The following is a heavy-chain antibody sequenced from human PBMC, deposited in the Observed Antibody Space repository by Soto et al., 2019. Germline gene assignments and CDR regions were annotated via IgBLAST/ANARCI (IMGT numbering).Heavy chain of an antibody. CDR1: GYTFTSYA. CDR2: INAGNGNT. J-gene: IGHJ5*02. V-gene: IGHV1-3*01. CDR3: ARDSGYCSSTSCYPWFDP. D-gene: IGHD2-2*01. Sequence: GASVKVSCKASGYTFTSYAMHWVRQAPGQRLEWMGWINAGNGNTKYSQKFQGRVTITRDTSASTAYMELSSLRSEDTAVYYCARDSGYCSSTSCYPWFDPWGQGTLVTVSS.